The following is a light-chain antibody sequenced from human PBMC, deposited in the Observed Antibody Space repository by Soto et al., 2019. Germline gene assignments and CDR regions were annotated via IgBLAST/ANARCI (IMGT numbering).Light chain of an antibody. V-gene: IGKV3-11*01. CDR1: QSVSSY. CDR3: QQRSNWPRLT. CDR2: DAS. Sequence: EIVLTQSPATLSLSPGERATLSCRASQSVSSYLAWYQQKPGQAPRLLIYDASNRTTGIPARFSGSGSGTDLILTISSLEPEDFAVYYCQQRSNWPRLTFGGGTKVEIK. J-gene: IGKJ4*01.